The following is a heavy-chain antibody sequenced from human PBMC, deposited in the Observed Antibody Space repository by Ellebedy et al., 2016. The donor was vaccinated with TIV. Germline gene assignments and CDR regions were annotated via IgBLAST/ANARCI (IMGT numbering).Heavy chain of an antibody. CDR3: ARFRYFDSLSSDEQFDF. D-gene: IGHD3-9*01. J-gene: IGHJ4*02. Sequence: MPSETLSLTCTVSGDSISSDSYYWGWIRQPPGKGLKWIGNIYYSGHTYYNPSLKGRVTISLDTSQNKFFLKVKSVTAADTAVYYCARFRYFDSLSSDEQFDFWGQGRLVTVSS. CDR1: GDSISSDSYY. CDR2: IYYSGHT. V-gene: IGHV4-39*01.